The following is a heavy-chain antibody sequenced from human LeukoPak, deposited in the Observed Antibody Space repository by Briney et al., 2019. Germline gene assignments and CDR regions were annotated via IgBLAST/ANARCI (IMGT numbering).Heavy chain of an antibody. CDR3: ARGRRDYYYYYMDV. CDR2: IDSDGSST. Sequence: GGSLRLSCAASGFNFSIYWMHSVRQAPGKGLVWVSRIDSDGSSTTYADSVKVRFSMSRDNAKNTLYLQMNSLRAEDTAEYYCARGRRDYYYYYMDVWGKGTTVTVSS. V-gene: IGHV3-74*01. J-gene: IGHJ6*03. CDR1: GFNFSIYW.